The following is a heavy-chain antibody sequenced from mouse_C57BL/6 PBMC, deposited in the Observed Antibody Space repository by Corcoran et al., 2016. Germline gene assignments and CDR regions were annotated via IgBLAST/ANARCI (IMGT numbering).Heavy chain of an antibody. CDR3: ARREGGYPSY. CDR2: INPNNGGT. D-gene: IGHD2-2*01. CDR1: GYTFTDYY. Sequence: EVQLQQSGPELVKPGASVKISCKASGYTFTDYYMNWVKQSHGKSLEWIGDINPNNGGTSYNQKFKGKATLTVDKSSSTAYMELRSLTSEDSAVYYWARREGGYPSYWGQGTLVTVSA. J-gene: IGHJ3*01. V-gene: IGHV1-26*01.